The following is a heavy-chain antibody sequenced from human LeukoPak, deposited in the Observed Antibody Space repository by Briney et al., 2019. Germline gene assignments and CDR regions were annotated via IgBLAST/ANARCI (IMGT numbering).Heavy chain of an antibody. V-gene: IGHV4-39*07. J-gene: IGHJ3*02. CDR1: GGCISSSSYY. Sequence: SETLSLTCTVSGGCISSSSYYWGWIRQPPGKGLEWVGSIYYSGSTYYNPSLKSRVTISVDTSKNQFSLKLSSVTAADTAVYYCAGWGIAAAVNDAFDIWGQGTMVTVSS. CDR3: AGWGIAAAVNDAFDI. CDR2: IYYSGST. D-gene: IGHD6-13*01.